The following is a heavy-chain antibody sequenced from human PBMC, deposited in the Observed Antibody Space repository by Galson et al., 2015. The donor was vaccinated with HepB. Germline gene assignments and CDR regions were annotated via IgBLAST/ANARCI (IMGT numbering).Heavy chain of an antibody. CDR2: ISSSSSYI. CDR1: GFTFSSYS. V-gene: IGHV3-21*01. CDR3: ARGFQHYYDSSGYYPYYFDY. Sequence: SLRLSCAASGFTFSSYSMNWVRQAPGKGLEWVSSISSSSSYIYYADSVKGRFTISRDNAKNSLCLQMNSLRAEDTAVYYCARGFQHYYDSSGYYPYYFDYWGQGTLVTVSS. D-gene: IGHD3-22*01. J-gene: IGHJ4*02.